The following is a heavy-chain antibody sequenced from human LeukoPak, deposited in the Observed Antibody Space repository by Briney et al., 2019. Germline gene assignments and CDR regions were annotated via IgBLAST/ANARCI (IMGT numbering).Heavy chain of an antibody. CDR2: ISGSGSTT. V-gene: IGHV3-23*01. J-gene: IGHJ5*02. Sequence: GGSVRLSCEAAGFTFSNYAMIWVDPAPGKGLEGVSGISGSGSTTYYADSVKGRFTISRDNSKNTLYLQMKSLRAEDTAVYYCARTGYCSSTSCSAGFDPWSQGTLVTVSS. CDR1: GFTFSNYA. D-gene: IGHD2-2*01. CDR3: ARTGYCSSTSCSAGFDP.